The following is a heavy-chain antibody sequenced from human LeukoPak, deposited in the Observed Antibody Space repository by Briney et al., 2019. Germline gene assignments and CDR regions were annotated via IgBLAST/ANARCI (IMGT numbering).Heavy chain of an antibody. Sequence: SETLSLTCAVYGGSFSGYYWSWIRQPPGKGLEWIGEINHSGSTNYNPSLKSRVTISVDTSKNQFSLKLSSVTAADTAVYYCASRLVFGGWYQILWGQGTLVTVSS. CDR2: INHSGST. J-gene: IGHJ4*02. D-gene: IGHD6-19*01. CDR3: ASRLVFGGWYQIL. V-gene: IGHV4-34*01. CDR1: GGSFSGYY.